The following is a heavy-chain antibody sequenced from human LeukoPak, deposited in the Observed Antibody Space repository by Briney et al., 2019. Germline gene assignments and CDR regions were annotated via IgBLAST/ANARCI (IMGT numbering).Heavy chain of an antibody. V-gene: IGHV3-30*18. Sequence: GGSLRLSCAASGFTFSSYGMHWVRQAPGKGLEWVAVISYDGSNKYYADSVKGRFTISRDNSKNTLYLQMNSLRAEDTAVYYCAKDPGGIAAAGLTGYFQHWGQGTLVTVSS. CDR3: AKDPGGIAAAGLTGYFQH. D-gene: IGHD6-13*01. CDR2: ISYDGSNK. CDR1: GFTFSSYG. J-gene: IGHJ1*01.